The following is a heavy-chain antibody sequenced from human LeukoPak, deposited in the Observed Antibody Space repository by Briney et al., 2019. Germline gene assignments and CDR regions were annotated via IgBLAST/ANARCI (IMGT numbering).Heavy chain of an antibody. J-gene: IGHJ4*02. Sequence: PGGSLRLSCAASGFTFSSYNMNWVRQAPGKGLEWVSSITKSSNYYADSVKGRFTISRDNAKNSLYLQMNSLRAEDTAVYYCARESIGITMVRGVMSPFDYWGQGTLVTVSS. CDR1: GFTFSSYN. V-gene: IGHV3-21*01. CDR3: ARESIGITMVRGVMSPFDY. D-gene: IGHD3-10*01. CDR2: ITKSSNY.